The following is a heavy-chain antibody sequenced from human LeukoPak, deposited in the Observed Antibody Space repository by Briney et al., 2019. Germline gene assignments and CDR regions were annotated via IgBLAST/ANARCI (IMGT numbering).Heavy chain of an antibody. Sequence: GGSLRLSCAASGFTFSSYSMNWVRQAPGKGLEWVSYISSSSSTIYYADSVKGRFTISRDNSKNTLYLQMNSLRAEDTAVYYCAREDGIAAAPFLDYWGQGTLVTVSS. CDR1: GFTFSSYS. CDR2: ISSSSSTI. J-gene: IGHJ4*02. V-gene: IGHV3-48*01. D-gene: IGHD6-13*01. CDR3: AREDGIAAAPFLDY.